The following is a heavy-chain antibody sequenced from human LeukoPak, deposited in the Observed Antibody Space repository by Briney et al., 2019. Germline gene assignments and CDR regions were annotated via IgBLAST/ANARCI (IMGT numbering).Heavy chain of an antibody. CDR1: GYTFINYY. CDR3: ATFPGPGIAASYGMDV. D-gene: IGHD6-13*01. J-gene: IGHJ6*02. CDR2: INPGGGST. Sequence: ASVKVSCKASGYTFINYYIHWVRQAPGQGLEWMGIINPGGGSTIYAQKFQGRVTMTEDTSTDTAYMELSSLRSEDTAVYYCATFPGPGIAASYGMDVWGQGTTVTVSS. V-gene: IGHV1-46*01.